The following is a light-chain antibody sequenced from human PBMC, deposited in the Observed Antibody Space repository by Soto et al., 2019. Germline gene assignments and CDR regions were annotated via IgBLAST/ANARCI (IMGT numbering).Light chain of an antibody. V-gene: IGKV3-20*01. CDR1: QSVSSSY. CDR2: DAS. J-gene: IGKJ1*01. CDR3: QGYGISPT. Sequence: EIVLTQSPGTLSLSPGERATLSCRSSQSVSSSYLAWYQQKPGQAPRLLIYDASSRATGIPDRFSGSGSGTDFTLTISRLEPEDFAVYYCQGYGISPTFGQGTKVEIK.